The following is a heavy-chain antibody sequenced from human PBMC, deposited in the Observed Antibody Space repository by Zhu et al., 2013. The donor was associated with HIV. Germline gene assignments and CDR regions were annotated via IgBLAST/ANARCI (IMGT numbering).Heavy chain of an antibody. CDR1: GYTFTGYY. V-gene: IGHV1-2*02. CDR2: IKPDSGLT. CDR3: ARDHDWGADF. D-gene: IGHD7-27*01. J-gene: IGHJ4*02. Sequence: QVQLVQSGAEVKKPGASVKVSCKASGYTFTGYYMHWVRQAPGQGLEWMGWIKPDSGLTNYAQMFQGRITLTRDVSLSTIFMELASLTSDDTAVYYCARDHDWGADFWGQGDPGSPSP.